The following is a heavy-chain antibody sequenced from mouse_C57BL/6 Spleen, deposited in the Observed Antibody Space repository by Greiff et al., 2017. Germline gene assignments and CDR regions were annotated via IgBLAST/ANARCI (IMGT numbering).Heavy chain of an antibody. CDR3: ASRTGTGYFDV. Sequence: QVQLKQPGAELVRPGSSVKLSCKASGYTFTSYWMHWVKQRPIQGLEWIGNIDPSDSETHYNQKFKDKATLTVDKSSSTAYMQLSSLTSEDSAVYYCASRTGTGYFDVWGTGTTVTVSS. CDR2: IDPSDSET. J-gene: IGHJ1*03. CDR1: GYTFTSYW. V-gene: IGHV1-52*01. D-gene: IGHD4-1*01.